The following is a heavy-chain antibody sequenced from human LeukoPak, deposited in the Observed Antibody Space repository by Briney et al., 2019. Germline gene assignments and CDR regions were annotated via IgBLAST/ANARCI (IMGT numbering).Heavy chain of an antibody. CDR1: GFTFSSYE. Sequence: AGGSLRLSCAASGFTFSSYEMNWVRQAPGKGLEWVSYSSSGGSALYYADSVKGRFTISRDNAKNSLYLQMNSLRAEDTAVYYCVRDPAVAADDYWGQGTLVTVSS. CDR3: VRDPAVAADDY. D-gene: IGHD6-19*01. CDR2: SSSGGSAL. V-gene: IGHV3-48*03. J-gene: IGHJ4*02.